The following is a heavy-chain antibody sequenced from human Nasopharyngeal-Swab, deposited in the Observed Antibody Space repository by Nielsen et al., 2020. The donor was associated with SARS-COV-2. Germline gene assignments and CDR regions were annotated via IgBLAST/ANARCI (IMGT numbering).Heavy chain of an antibody. CDR1: GGSISSYY. D-gene: IGHD1-1*01. CDR3: ARFTGLYYYYGMDV. J-gene: IGHJ6*02. Sequence: SETLSLTCTVSGGSISSYYWSWIRQPPGKGLEWIGYIYYSGSTNYNPSLKSRVTISVDTSKNQFSLKLSSVTAADTAVYYCARFTGLYYYYGMDVWGQGTTVTASS. CDR2: IYYSGST. V-gene: IGHV4-59*01.